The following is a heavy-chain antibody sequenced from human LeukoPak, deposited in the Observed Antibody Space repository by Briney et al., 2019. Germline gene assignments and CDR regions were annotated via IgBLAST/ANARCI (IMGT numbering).Heavy chain of an antibody. Sequence: SVKVSCKASGGTFSSYAISWVRQAPGQGLEWMGGIIPIFGTANYAQKFQGRVTITADESTSTTYMELSSLRSEDTAVYYCATGAAAGYLDYWGQGTLVTVSS. D-gene: IGHD6-13*01. V-gene: IGHV1-69*01. CDR3: ATGAAAGYLDY. CDR1: GGTFSSYA. J-gene: IGHJ4*02. CDR2: IIPIFGTA.